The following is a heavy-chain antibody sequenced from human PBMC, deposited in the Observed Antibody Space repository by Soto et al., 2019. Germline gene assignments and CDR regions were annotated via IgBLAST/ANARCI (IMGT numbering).Heavy chain of an antibody. CDR2: ISYDGTNK. Sequence: LRRCCEASGFTFSHYAMYLISQAPGMGLEWGTVISYDGTNKNYAGAEKCLCTDSRDNKKNTLYLQMNSLRTEDTAVNYCARDRLYDSNTYYYKYGMDVWGQGTTVTVSS. CDR3: ARDRLYDSNTYYYKYGMDV. CDR1: GFTFSHYA. J-gene: IGHJ6*02. V-gene: IGHV3-30*04. D-gene: IGHD3-22*01.